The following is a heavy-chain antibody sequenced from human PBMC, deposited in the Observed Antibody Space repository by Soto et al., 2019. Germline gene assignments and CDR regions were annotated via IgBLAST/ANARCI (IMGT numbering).Heavy chain of an antibody. CDR1: GGFVSSGSYY. J-gene: IGHJ3*02. Sequence: QVQLQQWGAGLLKPSETLSLTCAVYGGFVSSGSYYWSWIRQPPGKGLEWIGEMSHSGGTQFNPSLQIRVTISVDTSKDQFSLKMSSVTAADTALYYCARVERGTATTVVDAFDIWGPGTMVTVSS. CDR2: MSHSGGT. V-gene: IGHV4-34*01. CDR3: ARVERGTATTVVDAFDI. D-gene: IGHD1-1*01.